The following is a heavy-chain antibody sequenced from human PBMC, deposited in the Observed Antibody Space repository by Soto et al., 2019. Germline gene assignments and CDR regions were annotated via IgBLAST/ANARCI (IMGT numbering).Heavy chain of an antibody. CDR1: GYSFTTYG. CDR3: AREGPAPYYYYGMDV. J-gene: IGHJ6*02. Sequence: QVQLVQSGGEVKKPGASVKVSCKTSGYSFTTYGISWVRQAPGQGLEWMGWISGYNGNTHYAQKFQGRVSMTTDTSTSTASLELRSLRSDDTAVYYCAREGPAPYYYYGMDVWGQGTTVTVSS. V-gene: IGHV1-18*01. CDR2: ISGYNGNT.